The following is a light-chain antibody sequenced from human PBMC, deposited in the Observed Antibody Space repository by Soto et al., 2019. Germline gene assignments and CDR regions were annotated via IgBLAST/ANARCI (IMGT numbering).Light chain of an antibody. CDR2: AAY. J-gene: IGKJ1*01. CDR1: QDINSW. V-gene: IGKV1-12*01. Sequence: DIQMTQSPSSVSASVGDRVTITCRASQDINSWLAWYQQKPGEAPKLLISAAYTLQSGIPSRFSGSGSGTDFTLTISSLQPEDFATYHCQQANSFPRTFGQGTKVDIK. CDR3: QQANSFPRT.